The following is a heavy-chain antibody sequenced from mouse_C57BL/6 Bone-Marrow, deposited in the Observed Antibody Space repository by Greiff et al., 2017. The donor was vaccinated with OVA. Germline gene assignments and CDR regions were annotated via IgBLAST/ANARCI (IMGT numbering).Heavy chain of an antibody. V-gene: IGHV5-4*01. CDR1: GFTFSSYA. CDR2: ISDGGSYT. Sequence: DVKLVESGGGLVKPGGSLKLSCAASGFTFSSYAMSWVRQTPEKRLEWVATISDGGSYTYYPDTVKGRFTISRDNAKNNLYLQMSHLKSEDTAMYYCARDRPSMDYWGQGTSVTVSS. J-gene: IGHJ4*01. CDR3: ARDRPSMDY.